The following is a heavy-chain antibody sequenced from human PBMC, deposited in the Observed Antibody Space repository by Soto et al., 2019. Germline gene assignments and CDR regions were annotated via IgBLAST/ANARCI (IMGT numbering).Heavy chain of an antibody. D-gene: IGHD3-9*01. CDR1: GSTFTSYY. CDR2: INPSGGST. Sequence: ASVKVSCKASGSTFTSYYMHWVRQAPGQGLEWMGIINPSGGSTSYAQKFQGRVTMTRDTSTSTVYMELSSLRSEDTAVYYCASGVTGYGTRGAEYFQHWGQGTLVTVSS. V-gene: IGHV1-46*01. CDR3: ASGVTGYGTRGAEYFQH. J-gene: IGHJ1*01.